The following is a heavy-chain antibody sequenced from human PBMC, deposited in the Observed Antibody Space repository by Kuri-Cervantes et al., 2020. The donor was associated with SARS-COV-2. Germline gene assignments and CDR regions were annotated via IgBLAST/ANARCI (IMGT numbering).Heavy chain of an antibody. CDR2: INAGNGNT. J-gene: IGHJ5*02. CDR1: GYTFTRYN. CDR3: ARSPQRITMIAFDP. D-gene: IGHD3-22*01. Sequence: ASVKVSCKASGYTFTRYNIYWVRQAPGQRLEWMGWINAGNGNTKYSQKFQGRVTITRDTSASTAYMELSSLRSEDTAVYYCARSPQRITMIAFDPWGQGTLVTVSS. V-gene: IGHV1-3*01.